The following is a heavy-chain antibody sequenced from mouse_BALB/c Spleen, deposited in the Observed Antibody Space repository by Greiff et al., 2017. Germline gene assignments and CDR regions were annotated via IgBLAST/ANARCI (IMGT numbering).Heavy chain of an antibody. J-gene: IGHJ3*01. CDR3: ARDGYYVWFAY. CDR2: ISYSGST. Sequence: EVHLVESGPGLVKPSQSLSLTCTVTGYSITSDYAWNWIRQFPGNKLEWMGYISYSGSTSYNPSLKSRISITRDTSKNQFFLQLNSVTTEDTATYYCARDGYYVWFAYWGQGTLVTVSA. V-gene: IGHV3-2*02. CDR1: GYSITSDYA. D-gene: IGHD2-3*01.